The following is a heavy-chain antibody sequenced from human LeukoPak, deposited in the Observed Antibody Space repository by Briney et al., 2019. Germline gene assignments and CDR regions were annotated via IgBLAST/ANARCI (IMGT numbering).Heavy chain of an antibody. Sequence: PSETLCLTCTVSGGSISSYYWSWIRQPPGKGLEWIGYIYYSGSTNYNPSLKSRVTISVDTSKNQFSLKLSSVTAADTAVYYCARLGLGSRLGYFDYWGQGTLVTVSS. CDR2: IYYSGST. D-gene: IGHD6-19*01. CDR1: GGSISSYY. CDR3: ARLGLGSRLGYFDY. V-gene: IGHV4-59*08. J-gene: IGHJ4*02.